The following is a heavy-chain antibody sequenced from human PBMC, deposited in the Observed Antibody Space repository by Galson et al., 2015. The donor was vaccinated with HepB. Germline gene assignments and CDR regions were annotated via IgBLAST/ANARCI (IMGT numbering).Heavy chain of an antibody. V-gene: IGHV3-23*01. D-gene: IGHD5-12*01. CDR1: GFTFSSYA. Sequence: SLRLSCAASGFTFSSYAMSWVRQAPGKGLEWVSAISGSGGSTYYADSVKGRFTISRDNSKNTLYLQMNSLRAEDTAVYYCAKDTVATTDSIDYWGQGTLVTVSS. J-gene: IGHJ4*02. CDR3: AKDTVATTDSIDY. CDR2: ISGSGGST.